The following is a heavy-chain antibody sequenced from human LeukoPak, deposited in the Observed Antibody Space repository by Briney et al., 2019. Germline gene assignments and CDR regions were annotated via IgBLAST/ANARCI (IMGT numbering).Heavy chain of an antibody. D-gene: IGHD4-23*01. CDR1: GFTFSSYG. J-gene: IGHJ4*02. Sequence: GGSLRLSCAASGFTFSSYGMHWVRQAPGKGLEWVAVIWYDGNNKYYADSVKGRFTISRDNSKNTLYLQMNSLRAEDTAVYYCARVWSSGGNSASDYWGQGTLVTVSS. CDR2: IWYDGNNK. CDR3: ARVWSSGGNSASDY. V-gene: IGHV3-33*01.